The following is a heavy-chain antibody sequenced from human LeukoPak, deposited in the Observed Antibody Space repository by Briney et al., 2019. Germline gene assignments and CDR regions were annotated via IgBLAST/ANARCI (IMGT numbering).Heavy chain of an antibody. V-gene: IGHV4-34*01. D-gene: IGHD6-19*01. CDR3: ARDRPYSSSLGVVSGWYWGSVGYYYMDV. J-gene: IGHJ6*03. CDR2: INHSGST. CDR1: GGSFSGYY. Sequence: TSETLSLTCAVYGGSFSGYYWSWIRQPPGKGLEWIGEINHSGSTNYNPSLKSRVTISVDTSKNQFSLKLSSVTAADTAVYYCARDRPYSSSLGVVSGWYWGSVGYYYMDVWGKGTTVTISS.